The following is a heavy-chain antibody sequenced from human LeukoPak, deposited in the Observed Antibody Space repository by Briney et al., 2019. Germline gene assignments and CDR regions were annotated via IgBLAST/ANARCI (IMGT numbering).Heavy chain of an antibody. CDR3: VKEQSSGYYRVADF. V-gene: IGHV3-30*18. D-gene: IGHD6-19*01. J-gene: IGHJ4*02. Sequence: PGGSLRLSCGSSGVSFRSNGMHWVRQAPGKGLEWVAVISYDGSKKFYRDSVKGRFTSSRDNTKNTLYMEMNTLRVEDTAVYHCVKEQSSGYYRVADFWGQGTLVTVSS. CDR1: GVSFRSNG. CDR2: ISYDGSKK.